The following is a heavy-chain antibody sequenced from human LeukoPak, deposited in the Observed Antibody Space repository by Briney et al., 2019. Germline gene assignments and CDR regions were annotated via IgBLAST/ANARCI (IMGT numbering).Heavy chain of an antibody. Sequence: GGSLRLSCAASGFTFSSYGMHWVRQAPGKGLEWVAVIWYDGSNKYYADSVKGRFTISRDNSKNTLYLQMNSLRAEDTAVYYCAREAYIAVAGTDYYYYGMDVWGKATTVTVSS. V-gene: IGHV3-33*01. CDR1: GFTFSSYG. J-gene: IGHJ6*04. CDR3: AREAYIAVAGTDYYYYGMDV. CDR2: IWYDGSNK. D-gene: IGHD6-19*01.